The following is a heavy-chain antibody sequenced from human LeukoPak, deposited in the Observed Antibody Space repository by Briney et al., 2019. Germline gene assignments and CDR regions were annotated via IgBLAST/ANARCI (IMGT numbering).Heavy chain of an antibody. CDR3: ASSPPVH. V-gene: IGHV3-30-3*01. CDR1: GFTFSSYA. D-gene: IGHD6-6*01. CDR2: ISYDGSNK. Sequence: GGSLRLSCAASGFTFSSYAMHWVRQAPGKGLEWVAVISYDGSNKYYADSVKGRFTISRNNSKNTLYLQMNSLRAEDTAVYYCASSPPVHWGQGTLVTVSS. J-gene: IGHJ4*02.